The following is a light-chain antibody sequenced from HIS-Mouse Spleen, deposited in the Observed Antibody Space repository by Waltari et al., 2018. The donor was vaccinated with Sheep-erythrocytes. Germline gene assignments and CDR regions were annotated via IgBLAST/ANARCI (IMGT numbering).Light chain of an antibody. Sequence: QSALTQPRSVSGSPGQSVTISRTGTSSDVGGYNYVPWYQQYQVKVPKLMIYDVSKRPSGVPDRFSGSKSGNTASLTISGLQAEDEADYYCCSYAGSYNHVFATGTKVTVL. J-gene: IGLJ1*01. CDR3: CSYAGSYNHV. V-gene: IGLV2-11*01. CDR1: SSDVGGYNY. CDR2: DVS.